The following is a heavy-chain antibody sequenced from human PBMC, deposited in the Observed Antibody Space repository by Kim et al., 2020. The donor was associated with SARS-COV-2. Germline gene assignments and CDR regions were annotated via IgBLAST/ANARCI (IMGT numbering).Heavy chain of an antibody. Sequence: GGSLRLSCAASGFTFSSYAMSWVRQAPGKGLEWVSTFRASGSITYYTDSVRGRFTISRDASENTLYLQMISLRVEDTAIYYCAKATGDYGFMGTLDIWG. CDR1: GFTFSSYA. CDR2: FRASGSIT. D-gene: IGHD4-17*01. V-gene: IGHV3-23*01. CDR3: AKATGDYGFMGTLDI. J-gene: IGHJ3*02.